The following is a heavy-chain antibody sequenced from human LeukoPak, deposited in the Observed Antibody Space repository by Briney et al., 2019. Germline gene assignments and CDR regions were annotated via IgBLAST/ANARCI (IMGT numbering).Heavy chain of an antibody. CDR2: ISGSGGST. CDR3: AKARSGSANWALQIFDN. Sequence: GGSLRLSCAASGFTFSSYAMSWVRQAPGKGLEWVSAISGSGGSTYYADSVKGRFAISRDNSKNTLYVQMNSLRAEDTAVYYCAKARSGSANWALQIFDNWGQGTLVTVSS. V-gene: IGHV3-23*01. CDR1: GFTFSSYA. D-gene: IGHD1-1*01. J-gene: IGHJ4*02.